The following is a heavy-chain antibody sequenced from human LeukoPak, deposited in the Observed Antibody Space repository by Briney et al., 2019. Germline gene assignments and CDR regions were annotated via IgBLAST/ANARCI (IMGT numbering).Heavy chain of an antibody. J-gene: IGHJ5*02. CDR3: ARERWDRGEFGP. D-gene: IGHD1-26*01. V-gene: IGHV3-30-3*01. Sequence: PGGSLRLSCAASGFTFSSYAMHWVRQAPGKGLEGVAVISYDGSNKYYADSVKGRFTISRDNSKNTLYLQINSLRAEDTAVYYCARERWDRGEFGPWGQGTLVTVSS. CDR1: GFTFSSYA. CDR2: ISYDGSNK.